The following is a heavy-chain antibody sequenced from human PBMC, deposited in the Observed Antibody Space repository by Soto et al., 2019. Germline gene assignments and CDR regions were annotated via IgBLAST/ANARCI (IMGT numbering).Heavy chain of an antibody. CDR2: IKQDGSDK. Sequence: EVQLVESGGGLVQPGGSLRLSCAASGFTFSSYWMSWVRQAPGKGLEWVANIKQDGSDKYYVDSVKGRFTISRDNAKNSLYLQMNSLRAEDTAVYYCARDEGVWLQYYYYGMDVWGQGTTVTVSS. D-gene: IGHD5-18*01. V-gene: IGHV3-7*01. J-gene: IGHJ6*02. CDR1: GFTFSSYW. CDR3: ARDEGVWLQYYYYGMDV.